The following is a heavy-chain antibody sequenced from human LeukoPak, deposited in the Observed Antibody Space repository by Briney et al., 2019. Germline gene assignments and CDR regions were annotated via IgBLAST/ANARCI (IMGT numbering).Heavy chain of an antibody. CDR3: ARGAATYYDFWSGYSLSSDY. Sequence: VASVKVSCKASGYTFTGYYMHWVRQAPGQGLEWMGWINPNSGGTNYAQKFQGWVTMTRDTSISTAYMELSRLRSDDTAVYYCARGAATYYDFWSGYSLSSDYWGQGTLVTVSS. CDR1: GYTFTGYY. J-gene: IGHJ4*02. V-gene: IGHV1-2*04. CDR2: INPNSGGT. D-gene: IGHD3-3*01.